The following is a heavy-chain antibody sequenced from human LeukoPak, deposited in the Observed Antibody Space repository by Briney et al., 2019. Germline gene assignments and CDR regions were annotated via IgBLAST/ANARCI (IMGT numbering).Heavy chain of an antibody. CDR1: GFTFSSYW. V-gene: IGHV3-74*01. CDR3: ARGGSISSGWYVGDY. D-gene: IGHD6-19*01. J-gene: IGHJ4*02. Sequence: GGSLRLSCAASGFTFSSYWMHWVRQAPGKGLVRVSRINSDGSSTSYADSVKGRFTISRDNAKNTLYLQMNSLRAEDTAVYYCARGGSISSGWYVGDYWGQGTLVTVSS. CDR2: INSDGSST.